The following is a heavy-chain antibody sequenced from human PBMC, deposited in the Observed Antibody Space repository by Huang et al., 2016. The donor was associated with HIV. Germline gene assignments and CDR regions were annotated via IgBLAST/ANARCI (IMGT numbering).Heavy chain of an antibody. V-gene: IGHV3-30*02. CDR1: GFTFSAYG. CDR2: ILYDGNNV. Sequence: QVRLVESGGGVVQPGASLTLSCSASGFTFSAYGMDWVRQAPGKGLEWVLCILYDGNNVYLIGSVKGRVNIARDNSNNTLDLRMNSLRPEDTAVYYCVKERGSSRARSSFDFWGQGTSVIVSS. D-gene: IGHD6-13*01. CDR3: VKERGSSRARSSFDF. J-gene: IGHJ3*01.